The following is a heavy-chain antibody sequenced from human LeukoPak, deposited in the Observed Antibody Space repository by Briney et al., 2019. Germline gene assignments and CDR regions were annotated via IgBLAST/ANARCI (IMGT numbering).Heavy chain of an antibody. V-gene: IGHV3-23*01. Sequence: PGGSLRLSCAASGFTFSSYAMSWVRQAPGKGLEWVSAISGSGGSTYYADSVKGRFTISGDNSKNTLYLQMNSLRGDGTAVYYCAKGGSSWSEIDYWGQGSLVTVSS. CDR3: AKGGSSWSEIDY. CDR1: GFTFSSYA. J-gene: IGHJ4*02. D-gene: IGHD6-13*01. CDR2: ISGSGGST.